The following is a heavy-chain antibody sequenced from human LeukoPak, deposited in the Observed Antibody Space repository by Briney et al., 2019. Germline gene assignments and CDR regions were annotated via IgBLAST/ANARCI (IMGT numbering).Heavy chain of an antibody. CDR1: GGSFNGYY. D-gene: IGHD6-13*01. J-gene: IGHJ4*02. V-gene: IGHV4-59*01. CDR3: ARGRIAAAGVDY. Sequence: PSETLSLTCTVSGGSFNGYYWSWIRQPPGKGLEWIGYLYYSGSTNYNPSLKSRLSISADTSKTQFSLKLSSVTAADTAVYYCARGRIAAAGVDYWGQGTLVTVSS. CDR2: LYYSGST.